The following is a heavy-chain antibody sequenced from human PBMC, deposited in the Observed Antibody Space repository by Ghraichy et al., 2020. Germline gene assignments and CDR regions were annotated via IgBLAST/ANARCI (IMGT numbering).Heavy chain of an antibody. CDR3: ARIRFYYDSSGADY. D-gene: IGHD3-22*01. CDR1: GFTFSSYS. CDR2: ISSSSSYI. Sequence: LSLTCAASGFTFSSYSMNWVRQAPGKGLEWVSSISSSSSYIYYADSVKGRFTISRDNAKNSLYLQMNSLRAEDTAVYYCARIRFYYDSSGADYWGQGTLVTVSS. V-gene: IGHV3-21*01. J-gene: IGHJ4*02.